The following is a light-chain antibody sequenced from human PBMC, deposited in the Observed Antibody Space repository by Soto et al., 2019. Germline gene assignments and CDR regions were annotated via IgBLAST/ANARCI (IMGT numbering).Light chain of an antibody. CDR2: DAS. CDR1: QSISSW. J-gene: IGKJ3*01. CDR3: QQYNSYLFT. V-gene: IGKV1-5*01. Sequence: DIQMTQSPSTLSASVGARVTITCRASQSISSWLAWYQQKPGKAPKLLIYDASSLESGVPSRFSGSGSGTEFTLTISSLQPDDFATYYCQQYNSYLFTFGPVTKVDIK.